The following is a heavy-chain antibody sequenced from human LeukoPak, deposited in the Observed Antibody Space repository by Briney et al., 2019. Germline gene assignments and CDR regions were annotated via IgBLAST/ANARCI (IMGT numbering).Heavy chain of an antibody. V-gene: IGHV3-NL1*01. J-gene: IGHJ4*02. CDR2: IYSGGST. CDR3: ARNAYYYDSSGSQSSTTYFDY. Sequence: PGGSLRLSCAASGFAFSRHGIHWVRQAPGKGLEWVSVIYSGGSTYYADSVKGRFTISRDNSKNTLYLQMNSLRAEDTAVYYCARNAYYYDSSGSQSSTTYFDYWGQGTLVTVSS. D-gene: IGHD3-22*01. CDR1: GFAFSRHG.